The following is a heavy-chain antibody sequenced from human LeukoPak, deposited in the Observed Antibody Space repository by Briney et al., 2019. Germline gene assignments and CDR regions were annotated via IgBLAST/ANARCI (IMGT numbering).Heavy chain of an antibody. V-gene: IGHV3-23*01. CDR3: AKSDCGHVDCRLIDH. Sequence: GGSLRLSCAASGFTFRNYAMIWVRQTPGKGLEWVSSISGDGGGVYSIDSVKGRFTISRDNSKNTLYLQMDSLRAEDTAVYYCAKSDCGHVDCRLIDHWGQGTLVTVSS. D-gene: IGHD2-21*02. CDR1: GFTFRNYA. CDR2: ISGDGGGV. J-gene: IGHJ4*02.